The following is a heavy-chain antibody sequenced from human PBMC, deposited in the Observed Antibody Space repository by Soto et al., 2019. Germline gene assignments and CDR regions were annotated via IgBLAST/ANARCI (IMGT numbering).Heavy chain of an antibody. D-gene: IGHD1-26*01. CDR2: ISGSGGST. Sequence: EVQLLESGGGLVQPGGSLRLSCAASGFTFSSYAMSWVPQAPGKGLEWVSAISGSGGSTYYADSVKGRFTISRDNSKNTLYLQMNSLRAEDTAVYYCARSLRNRRPRELRVSYYFDYWGQGTLVTVSS. J-gene: IGHJ4*02. CDR3: ARSLRNRRPRELRVSYYFDY. CDR1: GFTFSSYA. V-gene: IGHV3-23*01.